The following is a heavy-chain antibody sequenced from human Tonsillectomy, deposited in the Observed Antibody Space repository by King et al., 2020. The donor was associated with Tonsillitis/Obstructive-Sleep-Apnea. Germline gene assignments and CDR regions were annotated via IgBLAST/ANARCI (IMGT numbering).Heavy chain of an antibody. CDR1: GYSFTSYW. D-gene: IGHD3-22*01. CDR2: IYPGDSDT. CDR3: SRHGYYSSSGSDY. V-gene: IGHV5-51*01. Sequence: QLVQSGAEVKKPGESLKISCKGSGYSFTSYWIGWVRQMPGKGLEWMGIIYPGDSDTRYSPSFQGKVTISADKSLRTAYLQWSSLKGSDTAMYYCSRHGYYSSSGSDYWGQGTLVTVSS. J-gene: IGHJ4*02.